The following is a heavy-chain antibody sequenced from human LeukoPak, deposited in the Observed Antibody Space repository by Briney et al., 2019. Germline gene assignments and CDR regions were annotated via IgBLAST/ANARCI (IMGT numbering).Heavy chain of an antibody. CDR2: ISGSGGST. D-gene: IGHD3-10*01. V-gene: IGHV3-23*01. J-gene: IGHJ4*02. CDR1: GFTFSSYA. Sequence: PGGSLRLSCAASGFTFSSYATSWVRQAPGKGLEWVSAISGSGGSTYYADSVKGRFTISRDNSKNTLYLQMNSLRAEDTAVYYCANGMVRGVSPSGDYWGQGTLVTVSS. CDR3: ANGMVRGVSPSGDY.